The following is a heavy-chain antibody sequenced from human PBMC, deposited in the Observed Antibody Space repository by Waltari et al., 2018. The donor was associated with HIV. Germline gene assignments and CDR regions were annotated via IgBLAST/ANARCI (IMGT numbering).Heavy chain of an antibody. Sequence: QVQLVQSGAEVKKPGASVKVSCKASGYTFSSSGLSWMRQAPGQGLEWMGWISAYTGNTNYAQNFQGRVTLTTNTSTSAAYLELRNLRSDDTAVYFCARDRGPSITGTARGDYWGQGTLVTVSS. CDR1: GYTFSSSG. CDR2: ISAYTGNT. V-gene: IGHV1-18*01. J-gene: IGHJ4*02. D-gene: IGHD1-20*01. CDR3: ARDRGPSITGTARGDY.